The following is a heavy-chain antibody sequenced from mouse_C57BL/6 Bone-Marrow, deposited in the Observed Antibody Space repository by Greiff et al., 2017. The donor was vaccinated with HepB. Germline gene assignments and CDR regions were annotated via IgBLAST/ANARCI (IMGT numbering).Heavy chain of an antibody. Sequence: EVHLVESGGGLVKPGGSLKLSCAASGFTFSSYAMSWVRQTPEKRLEWVATISDGGSYTYYPDNVKGRFTISRDNAKNNLYLQMSHLKSEDTAMYYCARDAWEYYGSSYDYWYFDVWGTGTTVTVSS. CDR1: GFTFSSYA. D-gene: IGHD1-1*01. V-gene: IGHV5-4*01. CDR2: ISDGGSYT. CDR3: ARDAWEYYGSSYDYWYFDV. J-gene: IGHJ1*03.